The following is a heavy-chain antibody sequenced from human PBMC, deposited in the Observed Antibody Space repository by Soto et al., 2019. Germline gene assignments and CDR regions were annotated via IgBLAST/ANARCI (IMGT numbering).Heavy chain of an antibody. CDR2: INPNSGGT. V-gene: IGHV1-2*04. CDR3: ARVDTDRSGTYFDY. Sequence: ASVKVSCKASGYTFTGYYMRWVRQAPGQGLEWMGWINPNSGGTNYAQKFQGWVTMTRDTSICTAYMELSRLRSDDTAVYYCARVDTDRSGTYFDYWGQGTLVTVSS. J-gene: IGHJ4*02. CDR1: GYTFTGYY. D-gene: IGHD5-18*01.